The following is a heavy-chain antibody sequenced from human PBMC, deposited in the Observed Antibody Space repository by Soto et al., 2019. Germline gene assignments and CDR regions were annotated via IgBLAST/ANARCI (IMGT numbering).Heavy chain of an antibody. D-gene: IGHD3-22*01. CDR2: IYYSGST. CDR3: AREGGSSGYYN. V-gene: IGHV4-30-4*01. J-gene: IGHJ4*02. Sequence: NPSETLSLTCTVSGGSISSGDYYWSWIRQPPGKGLEWIGYIYYSGSTYYNPSLKSRVTISLDTSKSQFSLKLSSVTAADTAVYYCAREGGSSGYYNWGQGTLVTVSS. CDR1: GGSISSGDYY.